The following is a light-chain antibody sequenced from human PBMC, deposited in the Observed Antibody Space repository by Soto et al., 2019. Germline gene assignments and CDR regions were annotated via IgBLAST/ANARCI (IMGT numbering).Light chain of an antibody. Sequence: ALTQDASVSGSPGQSITISCTGTSSDVGGYNYVSWYQHYPGKVPKLMIYEVRNRPAGVSYRFSGSKSGNRASLTISGLQAEDEADYYCSSYTSSSTLVFGGGTKVTVL. CDR1: SSDVGGYNY. CDR2: EVR. J-gene: IGLJ2*01. V-gene: IGLV2-14*01. CDR3: SSYTSSSTLV.